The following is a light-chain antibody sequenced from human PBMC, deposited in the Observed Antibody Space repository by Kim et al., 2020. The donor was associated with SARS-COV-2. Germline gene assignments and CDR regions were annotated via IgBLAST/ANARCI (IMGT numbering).Light chain of an antibody. CDR2: DVT. Sequence: GQSITISCTGTSSDVGGYTYVSWYQQHPGKAPKVMIYDVTERPSGVSNRFSGSKSGNTASLTISGLQAEDEADYYCTSYTSSTTWVFGGGTQLTVL. V-gene: IGLV2-14*04. J-gene: IGLJ3*02. CDR3: TSYTSSTTWV. CDR1: SSDVGGYTY.